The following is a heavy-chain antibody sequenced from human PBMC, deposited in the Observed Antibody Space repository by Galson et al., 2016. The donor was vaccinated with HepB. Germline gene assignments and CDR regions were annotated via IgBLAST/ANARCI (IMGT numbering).Heavy chain of an antibody. Sequence: SLRLSCAASGFTSSTYWVNWVRQAPGKGLEWVSYIGYTSTTILYADSVKGRFTISRDNAKNSLYLQMNSLRDEDTAVYYCARESGYDYLAQYYYYMDVWGKG. CDR3: ARESGYDYLAQYYYYMDV. V-gene: IGHV3-48*02. J-gene: IGHJ6*03. CDR2: IGYTSTTI. CDR1: GFTSSTYW. D-gene: IGHD5-12*01.